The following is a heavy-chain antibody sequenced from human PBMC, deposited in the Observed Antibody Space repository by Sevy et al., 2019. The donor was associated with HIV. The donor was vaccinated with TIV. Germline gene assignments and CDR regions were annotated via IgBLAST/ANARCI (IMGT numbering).Heavy chain of an antibody. CDR3: ATAGVPARLPAKKQYYYYYYGMDV. J-gene: IGHJ6*02. V-gene: IGHV1-69*13. Sequence: ASVKVSCKASGGTFSSYAISWVRQAPGQGLEWMGGIIPIFGTANYAQKFQGRVMITADESTSTAYMELSSLRSEDTAVYYCATAGVPARLPAKKQYYYYYYGMDVWGQGTTVTVSS. CDR2: IIPIFGTA. CDR1: GGTFSSYA. D-gene: IGHD2-2*01.